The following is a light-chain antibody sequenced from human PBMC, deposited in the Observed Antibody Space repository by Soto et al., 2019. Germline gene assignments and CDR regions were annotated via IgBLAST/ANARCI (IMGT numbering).Light chain of an antibody. Sequence: EIVMTHSPATLSVSPCERATFSCRASQSVSGNLAWYQQKPGQAPRLLIFDASTRATGIPGRFSGSGSGTEFTLTISRLEPEDFAVYYCQQYGSSPTFGQGTKVDIK. V-gene: IGKV3-15*01. CDR2: DAS. CDR3: QQYGSSPT. J-gene: IGKJ1*01. CDR1: QSVSGN.